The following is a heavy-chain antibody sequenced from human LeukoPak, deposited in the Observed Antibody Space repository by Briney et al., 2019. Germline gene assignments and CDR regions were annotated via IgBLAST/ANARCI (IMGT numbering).Heavy chain of an antibody. Sequence: ASVKVSCKASGGTFSSYAISWGRQAPGQGLEWMGGIIPIFGTANYAQKFQGRVTITADESTSTAYMELSSLRSEDTAVYYCARTPHGDYEDAFDIWGQGTMVTVSS. D-gene: IGHD4-17*01. CDR2: IIPIFGTA. CDR1: GGTFSSYA. V-gene: IGHV1-69*01. J-gene: IGHJ3*02. CDR3: ARTPHGDYEDAFDI.